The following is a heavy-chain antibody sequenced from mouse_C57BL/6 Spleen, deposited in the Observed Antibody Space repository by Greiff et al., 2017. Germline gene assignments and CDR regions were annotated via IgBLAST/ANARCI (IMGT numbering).Heavy chain of an antibody. CDR2: IGSGGST. D-gene: IGHD1-1*01. CDR1: GFSLTSYG. V-gene: IGHV2-2*01. J-gene: IGHJ2*01. Sequence: VKLLESGPGLVQPSQSLSITCTVSGFSLTSYGVHWVRQSPGKGLEWLGVIGSGGSTDNNAAFISRLSISKDNSKSQVFFKMNSLQADDTAIYYCARNYYGSSDYWGQGTTLTVSS. CDR3: ARNYYGSSDY.